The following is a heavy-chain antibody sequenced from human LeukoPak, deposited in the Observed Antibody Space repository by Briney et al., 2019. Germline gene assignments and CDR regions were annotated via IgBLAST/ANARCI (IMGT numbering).Heavy chain of an antibody. CDR1: GYTLTELS. Sequence: ASVKVSCKVSGYTLTELSMHWVRQAPGKGLEWMGGFDPEDGETIYAQKFQGRVTMTEDTSTDTAYMELSSLRSEDTAVYYCATVYYDILTGYYPPTNWFDPWGQGTLVTVSS. V-gene: IGHV1-24*01. J-gene: IGHJ5*02. CDR3: ATVYYDILTGYYPPTNWFDP. CDR2: FDPEDGET. D-gene: IGHD3-9*01.